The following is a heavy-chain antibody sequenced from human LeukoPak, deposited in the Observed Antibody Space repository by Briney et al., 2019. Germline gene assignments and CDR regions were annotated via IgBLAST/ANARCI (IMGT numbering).Heavy chain of an antibody. CDR3: AKVVAGRYQDY. CDR2: ISRSSTYT. D-gene: IGHD6-19*01. CDR1: GGSISSYY. V-gene: IGHV3-11*05. Sequence: LSLTCTVSGGSISSYYWSWIRQPPGKGLEWVSYISRSSTYTNYADSVKGRFSISRDNAKNSLYLQMNSLRAEDTAVYYCAKVVAGRYQDYWGQGTLVSVSS. J-gene: IGHJ4*02.